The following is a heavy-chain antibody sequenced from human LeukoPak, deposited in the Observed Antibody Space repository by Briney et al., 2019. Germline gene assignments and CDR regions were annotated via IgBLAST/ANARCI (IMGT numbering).Heavy chain of an antibody. CDR1: GGTFSSYA. Sequence: SVKVSCKASGGTFSSYAISWVRQAPGQGLEWMGRIIPILGIANYAQKFQGRVTITADKSTSTAYMELSSLRSEDTAVYYCAKDRPYSSGFVGGDYWGQETLVTVSS. CDR3: AKDRPYSSGFVGGDY. V-gene: IGHV1-69*04. J-gene: IGHJ4*02. CDR2: IIPILGIA. D-gene: IGHD3-22*01.